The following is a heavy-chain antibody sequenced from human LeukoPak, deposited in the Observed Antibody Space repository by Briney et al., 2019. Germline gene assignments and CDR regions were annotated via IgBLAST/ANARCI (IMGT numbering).Heavy chain of an antibody. Sequence: ASVKVSCKASGGTFSSYAISWVRQAPGQGLEWMGGIIPIFGTANYAQKFQGRVTITTDESTSTAYMELSSLRSEDTAVYYCARVRSTSNYGARGRNWFDPWGQGTLVTVSS. D-gene: IGHD2-2*01. CDR2: IIPIFGTA. CDR1: GGTFSSYA. CDR3: ARVRSTSNYGARGRNWFDP. J-gene: IGHJ5*02. V-gene: IGHV1-69*05.